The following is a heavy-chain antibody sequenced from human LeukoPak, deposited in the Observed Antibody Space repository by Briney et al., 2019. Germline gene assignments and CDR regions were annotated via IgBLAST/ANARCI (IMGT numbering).Heavy chain of an antibody. CDR3: ARGGGYSYGSFDY. D-gene: IGHD5-18*01. V-gene: IGHV3-74*01. CDR2: INRDGSST. J-gene: IGHJ4*02. CDR1: GFTFSSYG. Sequence: GGSLRLSCAASGFTFSSYGMSWVRQAPGKGLVWVSRINRDGSSTSYADSVKGRFTISRDNAKNTLYLQMNSLRVEDTAVYYCARGGGYSYGSFDYWGQGTLVTVSS.